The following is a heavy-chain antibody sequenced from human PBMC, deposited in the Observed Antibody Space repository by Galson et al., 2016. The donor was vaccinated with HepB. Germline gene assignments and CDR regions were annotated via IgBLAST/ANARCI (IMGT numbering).Heavy chain of an antibody. V-gene: IGHV3-48*03. Sequence: SLRLSCAASEFTFSSYEMNWVRQAPGKGLEWVSYISSSSGSTIYYADSVKGRFTISRDNAKNSLYLQMSSLRVEDTAVYYCARDQLPGFWSGFDVWGQGTMVTVSS. CDR2: ISSSSGSTI. CDR1: EFTFSSYE. CDR3: ARDQLPGFWSGFDV. D-gene: IGHD3-3*01. J-gene: IGHJ3*01.